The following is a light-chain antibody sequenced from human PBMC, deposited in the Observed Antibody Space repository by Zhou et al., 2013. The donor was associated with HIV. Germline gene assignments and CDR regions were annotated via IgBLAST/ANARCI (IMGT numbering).Light chain of an antibody. CDR1: QSLLYSNGYNY. CDR2: LGS. Sequence: DTVMTQSPLSLPVTPGEPASISCRSSQSLLYSNGYNYLDWYLQKPGQSPQLLIYLGSNRASGVPDRFSGSGSGTDFTLKISRVEAEDVGFYYCMQALHSPYTFGQGTKLEIK. J-gene: IGKJ2*01. CDR3: MQALHSPYT. V-gene: IGKV2-28*01.